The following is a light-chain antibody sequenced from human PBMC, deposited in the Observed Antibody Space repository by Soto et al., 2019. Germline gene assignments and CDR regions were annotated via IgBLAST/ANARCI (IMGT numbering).Light chain of an antibody. CDR3: QQCYSSPRT. CDR2: AAS. V-gene: IGKV1-39*01. J-gene: IGKJ1*01. Sequence: DIQMTQSPSTLSAGVGDRVTITCRASQRISTYLNWYQQKPGKAPTLLIYAASRLQSGVTSRFSGGGSGTDFPLTINTLQPEGFGNYFCQQCYSSPRTFGQGTKVEIK. CDR1: QRISTY.